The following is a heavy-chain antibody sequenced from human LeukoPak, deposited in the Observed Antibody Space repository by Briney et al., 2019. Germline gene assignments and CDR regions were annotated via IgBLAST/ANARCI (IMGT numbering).Heavy chain of an antibody. Sequence: GGSLRLSCAASGFTFSVYGMHWVRQAPGKGLEWVAVISYDGSNKYYADSVKGRFTISRDNSKNTLHLQMNSLRAEDTAVYYCAKTSGWYIHWGQGTLVTVSS. CDR1: GFTFSVYG. D-gene: IGHD6-19*01. CDR3: AKTSGWYIH. J-gene: IGHJ4*02. CDR2: ISYDGSNK. V-gene: IGHV3-30*18.